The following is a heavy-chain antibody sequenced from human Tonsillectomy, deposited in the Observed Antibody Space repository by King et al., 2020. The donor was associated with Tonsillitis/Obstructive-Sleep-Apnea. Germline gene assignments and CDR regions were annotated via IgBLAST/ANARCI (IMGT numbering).Heavy chain of an antibody. D-gene: IGHD3-3*01. CDR2: INWNGGST. Sequence: VQLVESGGGVVRPGGSLRLSCAASGFTFDDYGMSWVRQAPGKGLEWVSGINWNGGSTGYADSVKGRVTISRDNAKNSLYLQMNSLRAEDTALYYCARTSGYDFWSGYEYYYYYYYMDVWGKGTTVTVSS. V-gene: IGHV3-20*04. CDR3: ARTSGYDFWSGYEYYYYYYYMDV. J-gene: IGHJ6*03. CDR1: GFTFDDYG.